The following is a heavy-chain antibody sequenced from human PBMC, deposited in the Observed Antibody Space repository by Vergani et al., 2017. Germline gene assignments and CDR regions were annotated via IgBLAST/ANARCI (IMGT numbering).Heavy chain of an antibody. V-gene: IGHV3-48*01. D-gene: IGHD3-3*01. Sequence: EVQLVESGGGLVQPGGSLRLSCAASGFTFSSYSMNWVRQAPGKGLEWVSYISSSSSTIYYADSVKGRFTISRDNAKNSLYRQMNSLRAEDTAVYYCARVQATYDFWSGSYYYYYMDVWGKGTTVTVSS. CDR1: GFTFSSYS. J-gene: IGHJ6*03. CDR3: ARVQATYDFWSGSYYYYYMDV. CDR2: ISSSSSTI.